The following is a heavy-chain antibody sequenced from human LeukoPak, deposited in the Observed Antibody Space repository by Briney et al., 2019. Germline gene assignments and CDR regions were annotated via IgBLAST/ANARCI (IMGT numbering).Heavy chain of an antibody. CDR1: GGSISSSNW. V-gene: IGHV4-4*02. D-gene: IGHD3-16*02. J-gene: IGHJ4*02. Sequence: SGTLSLTCAVSGGSISSSNWWSWVRQPPGKGLEWIGEIYHSGSTNYNPSLKSRVTISVDKSKNQFSLKLSSVTAADTAVYFCARRLYDYVWGTYRSYYFDYWGQGSLVNVAS. CDR3: ARRLYDYVWGTYRSYYFDY. CDR2: IYHSGST.